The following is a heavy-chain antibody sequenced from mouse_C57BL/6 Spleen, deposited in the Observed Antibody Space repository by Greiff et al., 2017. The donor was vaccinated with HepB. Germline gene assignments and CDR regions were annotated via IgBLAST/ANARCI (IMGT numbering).Heavy chain of an antibody. D-gene: IGHD2-4*01. CDR2: IRLKSDNYAT. CDR1: GFTFSNYW. Sequence: EVKLMESGGGLVQPGGSMKLSCVASGFTFSNYWMNWVRQSPEKGLEWVAQIRLKSDNYATHYAESVKGRFTISRDDSKSSVYLQMNNLRAEDTGIYYCTRGYDYDPFAYWGQGTLVTVSA. V-gene: IGHV6-3*01. J-gene: IGHJ3*01. CDR3: TRGYDYDPFAY.